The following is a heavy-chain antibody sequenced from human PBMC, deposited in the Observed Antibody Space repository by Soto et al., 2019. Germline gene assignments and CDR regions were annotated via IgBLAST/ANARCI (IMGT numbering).Heavy chain of an antibody. CDR1: GFTFSNHL. Sequence: GGSLRLSCAASGFTFSNHLMHWVRQSPGQGLVWVSRINGDETSTDYADSVQDRFIISRDNTKNTVYLQMNSLKGEDTAVYYCVRDRGYTFGSAFDPWGPGTMVTVSS. CDR2: INGDETST. V-gene: IGHV3-74*01. CDR3: VRDRGYTFGSAFDP. J-gene: IGHJ5*02. D-gene: IGHD5-18*01.